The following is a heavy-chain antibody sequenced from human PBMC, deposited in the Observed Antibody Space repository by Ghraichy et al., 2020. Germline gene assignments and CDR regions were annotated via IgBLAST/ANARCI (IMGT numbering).Heavy chain of an antibody. CDR1: GFTFSKYG. Sequence: GGSLRLSCAASGFTFSKYGMHWVRQAPGKGLEWVAVISYDGSNKKYAESGRFTISRDNSKNTLYLQMNSLRAEDTAVYYCAKERDTSGYYSFRGDYYGMDVWGQGTRVTVSS. D-gene: IGHD3-22*01. CDR3: AKERDTSGYYSFRGDYYGMDV. V-gene: IGHV3-30*18. J-gene: IGHJ6*02. CDR2: ISYDGSNK.